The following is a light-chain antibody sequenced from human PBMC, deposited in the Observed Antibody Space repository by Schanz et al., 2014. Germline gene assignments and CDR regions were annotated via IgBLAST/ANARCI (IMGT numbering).Light chain of an antibody. CDR2: DAS. CDR1: QSVRSSY. V-gene: IGKV3-15*01. J-gene: IGKJ2*01. CDR3: QQTYNAPRST. Sequence: EIVMTQSPATLSVSPGERATLSCRASQSVRSSYLAWYQQTPGQAPRLLIYDASTRATGIPARFSGSGSGTEFTLTISSLQSEDFATYYCQQTYNAPRSTFGHGTRL.